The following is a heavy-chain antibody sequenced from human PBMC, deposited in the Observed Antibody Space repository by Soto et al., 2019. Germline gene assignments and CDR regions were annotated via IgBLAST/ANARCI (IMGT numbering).Heavy chain of an antibody. CDR1: GFSLSTGGVG. CDR2: IYWDDYK. Sequence: QITLKESGPTLVKPTQTLTLTCTFSGFSLSTGGVGVGWIRQPPGKALEWLALIYWDDYKRYSPSLQSRLTVTRASYNQVVLTMANVDPVDTATYFCAHRNVEVVAETTNTFDYWGQGSLVTVSS. CDR3: AHRNVEVVAETTNTFDY. V-gene: IGHV2-5*02. J-gene: IGHJ4*02. D-gene: IGHD2-15*01.